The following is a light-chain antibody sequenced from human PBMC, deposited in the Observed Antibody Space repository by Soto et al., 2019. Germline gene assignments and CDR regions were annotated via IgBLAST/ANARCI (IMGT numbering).Light chain of an antibody. CDR1: RSDVGGYNF. Sequence: QSVLTQPASVSGSPGQSITISCSGTRSDVGGYNFLSWYQHHPGKAPKLIIYEVSDRPSGVSNRFSGSKSGNTASLTISGLQAEDEADCYCSSYTSSATLLFGGGTKLTVL. CDR3: SSYTSSATLL. V-gene: IGLV2-14*01. CDR2: EVS. J-gene: IGLJ2*01.